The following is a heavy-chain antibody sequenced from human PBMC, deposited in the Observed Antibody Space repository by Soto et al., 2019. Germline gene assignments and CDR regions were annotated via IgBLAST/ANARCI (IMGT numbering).Heavy chain of an antibody. D-gene: IGHD2-2*01. J-gene: IGHJ5*02. CDR1: SYTFSNYG. CDR3: ATVVLGAEVWFVP. V-gene: IGHV1-18*01. CDR2: ISLYRDGT. Sequence: SVRLVCKISSYTFSNYGMTWVRQAPGAPPEWLGWISLYRDGTNSAQNFQGIVSMTKDRYTTTAYMEKRSIRSADTAVSYVATVVLGAEVWFVPLGQGTLVTVSS.